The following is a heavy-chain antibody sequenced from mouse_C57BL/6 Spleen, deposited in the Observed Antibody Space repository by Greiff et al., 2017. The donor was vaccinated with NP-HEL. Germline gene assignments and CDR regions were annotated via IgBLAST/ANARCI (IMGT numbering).Heavy chain of an antibody. Sequence: QVQLQQPGAELVKPGASVKLSCKASGYTFTSYWMHWVKQRPGQGLEWIGMIHPNSGSTNYNEKFKSKATLTVDKSSSTAYMQLSSLTSEDSAVYYCARVGIGNTWFAYWGQGTLVTVSA. CDR1: GYTFTSYW. V-gene: IGHV1-64*01. CDR3: ARVGIGNTWFAY. D-gene: IGHD2-14*01. CDR2: IHPNSGST. J-gene: IGHJ3*01.